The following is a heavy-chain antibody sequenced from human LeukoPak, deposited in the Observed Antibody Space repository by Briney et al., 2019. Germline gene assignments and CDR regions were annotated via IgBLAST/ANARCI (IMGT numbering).Heavy chain of an antibody. V-gene: IGHV3-7*01. CDR3: ARGGSYGGYHSY. J-gene: IGHJ4*02. Sequence: GGSLRLSCAASGFSFCTYYMSWGREAPGRGVGWVANRKQDGSEKYYEDSVKGRFTISRDNAKNSLYLQMNSLRAEDTALYCCARGGSYGGYHSYWGQGTLVTVSS. CDR1: GFSFCTYY. D-gene: IGHD4-23*01. CDR2: RKQDGSEK.